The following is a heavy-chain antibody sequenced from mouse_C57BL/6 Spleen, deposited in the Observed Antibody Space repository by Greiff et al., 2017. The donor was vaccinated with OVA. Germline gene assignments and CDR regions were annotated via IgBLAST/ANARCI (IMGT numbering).Heavy chain of an antibody. D-gene: IGHD2-4*01. J-gene: IGHJ3*01. CDR1: GYSITSGYY. Sequence: EVKLMESGPGLVKPSQSLSLTCSVTGYSITSGYYWNWIRQFPGNKLEWMGYISYDGSNNYNPSLKNRISITRDTSKNQFFLKLNSVTTEDTATYYCARQGYDYDEGAWFAYWGQGTLVTVSA. V-gene: IGHV3-6*01. CDR2: ISYDGSN. CDR3: ARQGYDYDEGAWFAY.